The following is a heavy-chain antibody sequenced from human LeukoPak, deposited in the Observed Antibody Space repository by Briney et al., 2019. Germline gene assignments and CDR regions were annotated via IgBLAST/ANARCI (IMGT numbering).Heavy chain of an antibody. V-gene: IGHV3-48*03. Sequence: GGSLRLSCAASGFTFSSYEMNWVRQAPGKGLEWVSYISSSGSTIYYADSVKGRFTISRDNSKNTLYLQMNSLRAEDTAVYYCAKDRMATITGFDYWGQGTLVTVSS. CDR1: GFTFSSYE. CDR3: AKDRMATITGFDY. J-gene: IGHJ4*02. D-gene: IGHD5-24*01. CDR2: ISSSGSTI.